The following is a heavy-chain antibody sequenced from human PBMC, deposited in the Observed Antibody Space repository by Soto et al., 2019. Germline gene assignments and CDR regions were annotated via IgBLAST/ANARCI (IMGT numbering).Heavy chain of an antibody. J-gene: IGHJ5*02. V-gene: IGHV4-34*01. CDR3: ARGHENCSGGSCYSIWFDP. CDR2: INHSGST. D-gene: IGHD2-15*01. CDR1: GGSFSGYY. Sequence: QVQLQQWGAGLLKPSETLSLTCAVYGGSFSGYYWSWIRQPPGKGLEWIGEINHSGSTNYNPSLQSRVTISVETSKYQFSLKLSSVTAADTAVYYCARGHENCSGGSCYSIWFDPWGQGTLVTVSS.